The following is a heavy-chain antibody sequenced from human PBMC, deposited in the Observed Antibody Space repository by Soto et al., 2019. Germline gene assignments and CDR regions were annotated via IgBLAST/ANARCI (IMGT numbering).Heavy chain of an antibody. Sequence: PGGSLRLSCAASGFTFSSYWMHWVRQAPGKGLVWVSRINSDGSSTSYADSVKGRFTISRDNAKSTLYLQMNSLRAEDTAVYYCARVIAAAGTIRLDYWGQGTLVTVSS. CDR3: ARVIAAAGTIRLDY. CDR1: GFTFSSYW. D-gene: IGHD6-13*01. J-gene: IGHJ4*02. V-gene: IGHV3-74*01. CDR2: INSDGSST.